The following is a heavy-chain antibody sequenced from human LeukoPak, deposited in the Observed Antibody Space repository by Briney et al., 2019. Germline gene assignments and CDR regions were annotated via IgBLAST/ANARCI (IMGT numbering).Heavy chain of an antibody. D-gene: IGHD3-22*01. CDR2: ISGSGGST. J-gene: IGHJ6*02. CDR1: GFTFSTSP. CDR3: AKDLTSGRYYYDSSGAYGMDV. V-gene: IGHV3-23*01. Sequence: GGSLRLSCTASGFTFSTSPMTWVRQVPGKGLEWVSAISGSGGSTYYADSVKGRFTISRDNSKNTLYLQMNSLRAEDTAVYYCAKDLTSGRYYYDSSGAYGMDVWGQGTTVTVSS.